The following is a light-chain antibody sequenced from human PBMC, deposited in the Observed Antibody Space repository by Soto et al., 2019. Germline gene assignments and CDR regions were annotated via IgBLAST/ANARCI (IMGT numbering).Light chain of an antibody. CDR3: RQGTHWPNT. J-gene: IGKJ2*01. Sequence: DVVMTQSPLSLPVTLGQPASISCSSSQSLVYSDGTTYLSWFQQRPGQSPRRLIYKVSSRDSGVPDRFSGSGAVTHFTLKTSRVEAEDVGVYYCRQGTHWPNTFGQGTKLEIK. CDR1: QSLVYSDGTTY. V-gene: IGKV2-30*01. CDR2: KVS.